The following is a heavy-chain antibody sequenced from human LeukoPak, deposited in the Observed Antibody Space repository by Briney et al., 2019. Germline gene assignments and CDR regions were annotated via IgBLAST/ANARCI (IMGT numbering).Heavy chain of an antibody. CDR2: IYTSGST. V-gene: IGHV4-4*07. Sequence: SETLSLTCTVSGGSISSYYWSWIRQPAGKGLEWIGRIYTSGSTNYNPSLKSRVTMSVDTSKNQFSLKLSSVTAADTAVYYCARENLGYCSSTSCYSYYYYYMDVWGKGTTVTVSS. CDR1: GGSISSYY. D-gene: IGHD2-2*02. J-gene: IGHJ6*03. CDR3: ARENLGYCSSTSCYSYYYYYMDV.